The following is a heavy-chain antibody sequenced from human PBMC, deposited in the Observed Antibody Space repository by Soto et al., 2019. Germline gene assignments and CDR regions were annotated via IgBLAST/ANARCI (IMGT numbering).Heavy chain of an antibody. V-gene: IGHV3-23*01. CDR2: ISGSGGST. CDR1: GFTFRSYA. Sequence: EVQLLESGGGLVQPGGSLRLSCAASGFTFRSYAMSWVRQAPGKGLEWVSAISGSGGSTYYADSVKGRFTISRDNSKNTLYLQMNSLRAEDMAVYYCAKAPSTLVNPGEAFDIWGQGTMVTVSS. CDR3: AKAPSTLVNPGEAFDI. J-gene: IGHJ3*02. D-gene: IGHD2-2*01.